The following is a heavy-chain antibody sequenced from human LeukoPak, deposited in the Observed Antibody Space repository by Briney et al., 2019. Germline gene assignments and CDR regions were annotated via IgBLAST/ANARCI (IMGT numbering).Heavy chain of an antibody. D-gene: IGHD1-26*01. V-gene: IGHV3-30-3*01. J-gene: IGHJ4*02. CDR1: GFTFSSYA. Sequence: GSLILSCAASGFTFSSYAMHWVRPAPGKGLEWVAVISYDGSNKYYADSVKGRFTISRDNSKNTLYLQMNSLRAEDTAVYYCARGRGVGALDYWGQGTLVTVSS. CDR2: ISYDGSNK. CDR3: ARGRGVGALDY.